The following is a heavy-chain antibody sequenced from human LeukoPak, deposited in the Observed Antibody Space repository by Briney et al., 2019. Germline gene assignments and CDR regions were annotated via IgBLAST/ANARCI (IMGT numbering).Heavy chain of an antibody. V-gene: IGHV4-39*02. CDR1: GGSISSTSYY. J-gene: IGHJ4*02. D-gene: IGHD2-2*01. CDR2: AYYTGTT. Sequence: SETLSLTCTVSGGSISSTSYYWAWIRQTPEKGLEWIGSAYYTGTTYYRSSLEGRAIISADTSNNHFSLKLRSVTAADTAVYYCARLIYCSSSCYFDCWGQGSLVTVSS. CDR3: ARLIYCSSSCYFDC.